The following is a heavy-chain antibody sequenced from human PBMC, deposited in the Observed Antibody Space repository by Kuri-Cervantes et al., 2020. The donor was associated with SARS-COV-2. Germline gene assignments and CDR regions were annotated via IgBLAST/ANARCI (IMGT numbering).Heavy chain of an antibody. V-gene: IGHV4-34*01. Sequence: SETLSLTCAVYGGSFSGYYWSWIRQPPGKGLEWIGEINHSGSTNYNPSLKSRVNVSLDTSRTQFSLQLNSMTAADTAVYYCALRESTMVDFWGQGTLVTDSS. J-gene: IGHJ4*02. CDR3: ALRESTMVDF. CDR1: GGSFSGYY. CDR2: INHSGST. D-gene: IGHD3-10*01.